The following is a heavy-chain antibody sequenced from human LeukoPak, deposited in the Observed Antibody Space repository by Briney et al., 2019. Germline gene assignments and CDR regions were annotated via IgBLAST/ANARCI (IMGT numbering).Heavy chain of an antibody. J-gene: IGHJ4*02. CDR3: ARANYYGSGSYSFGFDY. Sequence: SVKVSCKASGGTFTSYAISWVRHAPGQGLEWMGGIIPIFGTANYAQKFQGRVTITADESTSTAYMELSSLRSEDTAVYYCARANYYGSGSYSFGFDYWGQGTLVTVSS. CDR1: GGTFTSYA. D-gene: IGHD3-10*01. CDR2: IIPIFGTA. V-gene: IGHV1-69*13.